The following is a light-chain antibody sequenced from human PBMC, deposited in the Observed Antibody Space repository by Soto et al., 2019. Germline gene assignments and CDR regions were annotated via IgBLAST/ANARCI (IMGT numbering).Light chain of an antibody. CDR2: DTT. Sequence: QTVVTQEPSLTVSPGGTVTLTCGSSTGAVTSGHYPYWFQQKPGQAPRTLIYDTTNKHSWTPARFSGSLLGGKAALKLAGAHADDEADYCCWLSYSGTNWVFGGGTKLTVL. CDR3: WLSYSGTNWV. J-gene: IGLJ3*02. CDR1: TGAVTSGHY. V-gene: IGLV7-46*01.